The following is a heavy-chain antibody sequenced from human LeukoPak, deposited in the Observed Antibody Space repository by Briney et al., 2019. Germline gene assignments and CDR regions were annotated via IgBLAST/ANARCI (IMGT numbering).Heavy chain of an antibody. CDR1: GFTFSTYA. CDR3: AKQSVVVILMFDY. J-gene: IGHJ4*02. Sequence: GGSLRLSCAASGFTFSTYAMHWVRQAPGKGLEWVAVISYDGSSKYYADSVKGRFTISRDNSKNTLYLQMNSLRAEDTAVYYCAKQSVVVILMFDYWGQGTLVTVSS. D-gene: IGHD3-22*01. V-gene: IGHV3-30*04. CDR2: ISYDGSSK.